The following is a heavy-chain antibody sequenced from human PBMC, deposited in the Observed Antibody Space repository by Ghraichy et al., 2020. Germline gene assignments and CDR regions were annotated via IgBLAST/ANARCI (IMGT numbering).Heavy chain of an antibody. Sequence: LRLSCNVSGASISTDGYYWTWIRQRPGKGLEWIGYVYYSGTTYYNPSLKSRLIMSVDTSQNRFSLRLSSVTAADTAVYFCARERDYKFEFWGQGTLVTVSS. V-gene: IGHV4-31*02. D-gene: IGHD4-11*01. CDR2: VYYSGTT. CDR1: GASISTDGYY. J-gene: IGHJ4*02. CDR3: ARERDYKFEF.